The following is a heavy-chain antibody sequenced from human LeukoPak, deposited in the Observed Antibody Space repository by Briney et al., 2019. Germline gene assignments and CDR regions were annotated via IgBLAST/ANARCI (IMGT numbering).Heavy chain of an antibody. J-gene: IGHJ4*02. Sequence: SESLSLTCAVDVGSFSGYDRSWIRQPPWKGLEWMVEIDHSGSTNYNPSLKSRVTISVDTSKNQFSLKLSSVTAADTAVYYCARVGDYYDSSGYYYEVLQYFDYWGQGTLVTVSS. CDR2: IDHSGST. D-gene: IGHD3-22*01. CDR1: VGSFSGYD. V-gene: IGHV4-34*01. CDR3: ARVGDYYDSSGYYYEVLQYFDY.